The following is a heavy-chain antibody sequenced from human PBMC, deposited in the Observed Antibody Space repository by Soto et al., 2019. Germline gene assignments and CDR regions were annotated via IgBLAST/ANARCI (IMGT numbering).Heavy chain of an antibody. J-gene: IGHJ4*02. CDR2: ISTYNGNT. V-gene: IGHV1-18*01. CDR1: GYTFTTYG. Sequence: VASVKVSCKASGYTFTTYGMSWVRQAPGQGLDWVGWISTYNGNTKYAERLQGRVTMTTDTTTSTAYMELRSLRSDDTAVYYCARGPTDYYDNSGDYFLVYWGRGPLVTVSS. CDR3: ARGPTDYYDNSGDYFLVY. D-gene: IGHD3-22*01.